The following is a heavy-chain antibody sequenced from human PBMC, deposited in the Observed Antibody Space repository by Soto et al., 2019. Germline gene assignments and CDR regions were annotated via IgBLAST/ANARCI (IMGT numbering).Heavy chain of an antibody. Sequence: PGGSLRLSCAASGFTFSAYSMNWVRQAPGKGLEWVSYITSSSNTVYYADSVKGRFTISRDNAKNSLYLQMNSLRADYTAVYYSGNDVPYFDFADWGQGTLVTVSS. CDR2: ITSSSNTV. CDR1: GFTFSAYS. V-gene: IGHV3-48*01. CDR3: GNDVPYFDFAD. D-gene: IGHD3-3*01. J-gene: IGHJ4*02.